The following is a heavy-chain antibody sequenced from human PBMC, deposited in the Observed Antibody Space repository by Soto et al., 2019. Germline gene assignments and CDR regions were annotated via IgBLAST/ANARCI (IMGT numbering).Heavy chain of an antibody. CDR2: IYPGDSDT. V-gene: IGHV5-51*01. J-gene: IGHJ6*02. CDR3: ARTAATGKYYYGVDV. CDR1: GYKFTSYW. Sequence: PGESLKISCKGSGYKFTSYWIGWVRQMPGKGLEWVGIIYPGDSDTKYSPSFQGQVTISADNSISTAYLQWSSLKASDTAMYYCARTAATGKYYYGVDVWGQGTTVTVSS. D-gene: IGHD6-13*01.